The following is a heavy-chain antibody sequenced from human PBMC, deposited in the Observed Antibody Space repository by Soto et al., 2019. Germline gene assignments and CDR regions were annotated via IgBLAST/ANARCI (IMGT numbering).Heavy chain of an antibody. CDR3: ASTLGDPDYGDFDY. CDR1: GGSISSSNW. CDR2: IYHSGST. V-gene: IGHV4-4*02. D-gene: IGHD4-17*01. J-gene: IGHJ4*02. Sequence: QVQLQESGPGLVKPSGTLSLTCAVSGGSISSSNWWSWVRQHPGKGLEWIGEIYHSGSTNYNPSLKIRVTISVDKSKNQFSLKLSAVTAADTAVYYCASTLGDPDYGDFDYWGQGTLVTVSS.